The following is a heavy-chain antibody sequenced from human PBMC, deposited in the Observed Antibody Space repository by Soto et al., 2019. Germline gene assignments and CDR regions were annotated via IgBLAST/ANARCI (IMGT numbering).Heavy chain of an antibody. J-gene: IGHJ6*02. D-gene: IGHD3-22*01. CDR1: GGTFSGYA. CDR2: IIPIFGTA. Sequence: SVKVSCKACGGTFSGYAISWVRQAPGQGLEWMGGIIPIFGTANYAQKFQGRVTITADESTSTAYMELSSLRSEDTAVYYCARGYYYDSSGPRGYYYGMDVWGQGTTVTVSS. V-gene: IGHV1-69*13. CDR3: ARGYYYDSSGPRGYYYGMDV.